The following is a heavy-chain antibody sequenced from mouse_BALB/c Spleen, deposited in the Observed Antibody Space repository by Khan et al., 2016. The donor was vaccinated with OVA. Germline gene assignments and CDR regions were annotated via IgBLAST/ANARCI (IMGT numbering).Heavy chain of an antibody. V-gene: IGHV9-3-1*01. Sequence: QIQLVQSGPELKKPGETVKISCKASGYTFTNYGMNWVKQVPGKGLKWMGWINTYTGEPTYADDFKGRFAFSLETSATTAYLQINNLKNEDTATXYCARNCNYWYFDVWGAGTTVTVSS. J-gene: IGHJ1*01. CDR1: GYTFTNYG. CDR3: ARNCNYWYFDV. CDR2: INTYTGEP.